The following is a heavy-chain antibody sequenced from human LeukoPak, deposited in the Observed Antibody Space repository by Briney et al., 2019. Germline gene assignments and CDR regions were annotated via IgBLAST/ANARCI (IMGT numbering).Heavy chain of an antibody. CDR2: TWYDGSNK. V-gene: IGHV3-33*06. D-gene: IGHD3-3*01. J-gene: IGHJ6*04. CDR3: AKDGGGLDV. Sequence: GRSLRLSCAASGFTFSSYGMHWVRQAPGKGLEWVAVTWYDGSNKYYADSVKGRFTISRDNSKNTLYLQMNSLRAEDTALYYCAKDGGGLDVWGKGTTVTVSS. CDR1: GFTFSSYG.